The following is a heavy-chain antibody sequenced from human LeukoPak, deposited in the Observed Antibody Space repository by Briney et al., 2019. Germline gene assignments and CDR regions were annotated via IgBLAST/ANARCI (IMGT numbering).Heavy chain of an antibody. CDR3: ARAKVLMVYAGFDP. J-gene: IGHJ5*02. D-gene: IGHD2-8*01. CDR2: IYYSGST. CDR1: GGSISSYY. V-gene: IGHV4-59*12. Sequence: SETLSLTCTVSGGSISSYYWSWIRQPPGKGLEWIGYIYYSGSTNYNPSLKSRVTISVDTSKNQFSLKLSSVTAADTAVYYCARAKVLMVYAGFDPWGQGTLVTVSS.